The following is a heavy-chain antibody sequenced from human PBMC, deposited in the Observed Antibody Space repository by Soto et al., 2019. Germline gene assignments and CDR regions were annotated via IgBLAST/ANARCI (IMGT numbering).Heavy chain of an antibody. V-gene: IGHV1-69*02. Sequence: QVQLGPSGAELKKPGSSVKVSCTASGGTFSSYTISWVRQAPEQGLEWMGRIIAILGIAKYAQKFQVRVTITADKYTSTDYMELSSLRSEDTSVYYCASRYLDSSEYYYYGMDVWGQGTTVTVSS. CDR2: IIAILGIA. J-gene: IGHJ6*02. D-gene: IGHD3-22*01. CDR3: ASRYLDSSEYYYYGMDV. CDR1: GGTFSSYT.